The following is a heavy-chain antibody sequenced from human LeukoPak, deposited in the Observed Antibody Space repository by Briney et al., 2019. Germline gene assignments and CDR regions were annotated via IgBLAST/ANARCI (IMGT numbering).Heavy chain of an antibody. CDR1: GYTFTSYY. V-gene: IGHV1-46*01. CDR2: INPSGGST. J-gene: IGHJ6*03. Sequence: ASVKVSCKASGYTFTSYYMHWVRQAPGQGLEWMGIINPSGGSTSYAQKFQGRVTMTRDMSTSTVYMELSSLRSEDTAVYYCARDRRSYNYYGSGSYNYYYYYMDVWGKGTTVTISS. D-gene: IGHD3-10*01. CDR3: ARDRRSYNYYGSGSYNYYYYYMDV.